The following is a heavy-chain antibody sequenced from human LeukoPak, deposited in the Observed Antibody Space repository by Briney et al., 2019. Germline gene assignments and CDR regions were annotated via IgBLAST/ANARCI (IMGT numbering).Heavy chain of an antibody. Sequence: GGSLRLSCAASGLTFDDYAMHWVRQAPGKGLDWVSGISWNSGSIGYADSVKGRFTISRDNAKNSLYLQMNSLRGEDMALYYCAKGLVGSSIADFFDYWGQGILVTVSS. CDR1: GLTFDDYA. D-gene: IGHD6-6*01. V-gene: IGHV3-9*03. CDR2: ISWNSGSI. J-gene: IGHJ4*02. CDR3: AKGLVGSSIADFFDY.